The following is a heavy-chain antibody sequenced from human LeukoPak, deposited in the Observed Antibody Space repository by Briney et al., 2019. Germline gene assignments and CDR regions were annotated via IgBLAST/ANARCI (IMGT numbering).Heavy chain of an antibody. Sequence: GGSLRLSCEASGFGVSGNAMAWVRQAAGKGLQWVSGLGSDGRTHHADSVRGRFTISRDESKNTVYLQMNSLRAEDTALYYCAKDILGRSFDCWGQGTLVTVSS. CDR3: AKDILGRSFDC. J-gene: IGHJ4*02. CDR2: LGSDGRT. D-gene: IGHD2-21*01. CDR1: GFGVSGNA. V-gene: IGHV3-23*01.